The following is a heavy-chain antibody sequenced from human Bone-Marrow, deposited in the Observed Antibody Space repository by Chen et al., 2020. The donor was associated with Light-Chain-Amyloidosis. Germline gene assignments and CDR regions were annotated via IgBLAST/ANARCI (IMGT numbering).Heavy chain of an antibody. J-gene: IGHJ6*02. CDR1: GFTFGDYG. V-gene: IGHV3-9*01. CDR3: AKDLYCSGGSCFPGNFYYYGIDV. D-gene: IGHD2-15*01. Sequence: EVQLVESGGGLVQPGRSLRLSCIVSGFTFGDYGMHWVRERPQKGLEWGSGMGANGXXIGYSDSAKCRFTISRYNAKNSLYLQMDNLRLEDTALYYCAKDLYCSGGSCFPGNFYYYGIDVWGQGTTVTVSS. CDR2: MGANGXXI.